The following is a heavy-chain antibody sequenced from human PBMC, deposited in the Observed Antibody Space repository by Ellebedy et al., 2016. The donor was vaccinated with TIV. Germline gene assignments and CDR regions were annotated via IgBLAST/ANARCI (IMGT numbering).Heavy chain of an antibody. Sequence: PGGSLRLSCAASGFPFSSSAMSWVRQAPGKGLEWVSTLSGSGATTYYADSVKGRFTISRDNSKNTVFLQINSLRAEDTAIYYCAKDQGPRHYGDYFDYWGQGTLVTVSS. CDR1: GFPFSSSA. J-gene: IGHJ4*02. V-gene: IGHV3-23*01. CDR3: AKDQGPRHYGDYFDY. CDR2: LSGSGATT. D-gene: IGHD4/OR15-4a*01.